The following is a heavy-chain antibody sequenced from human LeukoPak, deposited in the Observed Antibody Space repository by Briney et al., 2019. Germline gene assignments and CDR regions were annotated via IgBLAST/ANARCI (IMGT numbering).Heavy chain of an antibody. V-gene: IGHV3-48*02. J-gene: IGHJ4*02. D-gene: IGHD5-12*01. Sequence: GGSLRLSCAVSGFTFSTYRMNWVRQAPGMGLEWVSCISSSSSITYYADSVKGRFTISRDNAKNSLFLQMDSLRDEDTAVYYCARSGYSGYEFDHWGQGTRVTVSP. CDR1: GFTFSTYR. CDR2: ISSSSSIT. CDR3: ARSGYSGYEFDH.